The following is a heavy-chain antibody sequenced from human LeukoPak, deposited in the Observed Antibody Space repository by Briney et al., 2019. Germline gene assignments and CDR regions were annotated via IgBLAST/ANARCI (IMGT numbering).Heavy chain of an antibody. CDR3: ASGDRGAKILHYYHGKVV. D-gene: IGHD5-12*01. J-gene: IGHJ6*01. V-gene: IGHV1-2*02. CDR1: GYTFTCYY. CDR2: INPNSGGT. Sequence: ASVTVSCKASGYTFTCYYMHWVRQAPGQGLEWMGWINPNSGGTKYAQKFQGRVTMTRDTSISTAYMEVSRLMSDETAGYYCASGDRGAKILHYYHGKVVCGGKG.